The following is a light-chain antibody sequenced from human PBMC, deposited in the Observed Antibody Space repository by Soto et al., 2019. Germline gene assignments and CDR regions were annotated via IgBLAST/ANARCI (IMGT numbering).Light chain of an antibody. CDR2: GAS. CDR3: QQYVTSPT. Sequence: EIVLTQSPGTLSLSPGERATLSCRASQSLAGNYLAWYQQKPGQAPRLLISGASSRATGIPDRFSGSGSGTDFPLTITRLEPEDFAVYYCQQYVTSPTFGPGTKVHIK. CDR1: QSLAGNY. V-gene: IGKV3-20*01. J-gene: IGKJ3*01.